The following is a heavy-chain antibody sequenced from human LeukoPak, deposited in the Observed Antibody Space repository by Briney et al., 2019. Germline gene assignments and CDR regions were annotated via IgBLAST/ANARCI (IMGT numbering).Heavy chain of an antibody. D-gene: IGHD4-17*01. Sequence: GGSLRLSCAASRFTFSSYAMSWVRQAPGKGLEWVSAISGSGGSAHYADSVKGRFTISRDNSMNTLYPQMNSLRAEDTAVYYCAKDFTVTSNYRFDYWGQGTLVTVSS. J-gene: IGHJ4*02. CDR1: RFTFSSYA. CDR3: AKDFTVTSNYRFDY. V-gene: IGHV3-23*01. CDR2: ISGSGGSA.